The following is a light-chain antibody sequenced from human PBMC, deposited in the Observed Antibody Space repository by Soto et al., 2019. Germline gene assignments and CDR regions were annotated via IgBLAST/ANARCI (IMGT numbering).Light chain of an antibody. J-gene: IGLJ1*01. CDR2: EVH. CDR1: ISDIGSHNY. CDR3: ASYLTTSPLEV. Sequence: QSALTQPASVSGSPGESITVFCSGIISDIGSHNYVSWYRQCPGEAPRLLIYEVHYRPSGVSSRFSGSKSGNTAFLTISGLQAADEADYYCASYLTTSPLEVFGTGTKVTVL. V-gene: IGLV2-14*01.